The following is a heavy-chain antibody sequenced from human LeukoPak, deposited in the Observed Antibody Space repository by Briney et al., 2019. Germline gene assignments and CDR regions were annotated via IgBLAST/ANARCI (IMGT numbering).Heavy chain of an antibody. J-gene: IGHJ4*02. CDR3: ARPSSSWYENFDY. CDR2: IYPGESDT. CDR1: GYSFTNYW. V-gene: IGHV5-51*01. D-gene: IGHD6-13*01. Sequence: GESLKISCKGSGYSFTNYWIGWVRQMPGKGLELIGVIYPGESDTRYSQSFQGQVTISADKSISTAYLQWSSLKASDTALYYCARPSSSWYENFDYWGQGTLVTVSS.